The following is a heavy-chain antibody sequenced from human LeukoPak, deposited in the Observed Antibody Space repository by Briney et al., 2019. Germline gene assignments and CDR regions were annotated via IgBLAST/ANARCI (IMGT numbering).Heavy chain of an antibody. CDR1: GFTFSSYE. CDR2: ISSGSTI. CDR3: ASSSSWYDY. J-gene: IGHJ4*02. Sequence: GGSLRLSCAASGFTFSSYEMNWVRQAPGKGLEWVSYISSGSTIYYADSVKGRFTISRDNAKNSLYLQMNSLRAEDTAVYYCASSSSWYDYWGQGTLVTVSS. D-gene: IGHD6-13*01. V-gene: IGHV3-48*03.